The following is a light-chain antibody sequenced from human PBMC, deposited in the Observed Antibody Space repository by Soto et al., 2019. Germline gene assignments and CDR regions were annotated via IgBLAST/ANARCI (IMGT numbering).Light chain of an antibody. CDR1: QSVSSSY. CDR2: GAS. J-gene: IGKJ1*01. CDR3: QQYGRSPWT. V-gene: IGKV3-20*01. Sequence: EIVLTQSPGTLSLSPGERATLSCRASQSVSSSYLDWYQQKPGQAPRLLIYGASSRATGITDRFSGSGSGTDFTLTISRLEPEDFAVYYCQQYGRSPWTFGQGTKVEIK.